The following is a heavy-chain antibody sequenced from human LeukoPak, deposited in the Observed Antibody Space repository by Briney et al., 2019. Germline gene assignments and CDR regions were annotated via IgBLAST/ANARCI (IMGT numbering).Heavy chain of an antibody. V-gene: IGHV4-59*01. CDR2: VYSTGST. CDR1: GDSISSYY. J-gene: IGHJ6*02. CDR3: ARVPPTAPSYYGMDV. D-gene: IGHD3-10*01. Sequence: SETLSLTCSVSGDSISSYYWTWIRQPPGKRLEWIGYVYSTGSTNYNPSLKSRVTISVDTPRNQFSLNLNSVTAADTAVYYCARVPPTAPSYYGMDVWGHGTTVTVSS.